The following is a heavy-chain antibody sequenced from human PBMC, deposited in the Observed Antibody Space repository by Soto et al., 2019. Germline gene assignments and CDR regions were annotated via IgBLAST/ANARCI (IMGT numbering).Heavy chain of an antibody. D-gene: IGHD3-3*01. Sequence: PSQTLSLTCTVSGGSISSSSYYWGWIRQPPGKGLEWIGNIYYSGSTYYNPSLKSRVTISVDTSKNQFSLKLSSVTAADTAVYYCASHIIRKSGADYWGQGTLVTVS. J-gene: IGHJ4*02. CDR2: IYYSGST. CDR1: GGSISSSSYY. V-gene: IGHV4-39*01. CDR3: ASHIIRKSGADY.